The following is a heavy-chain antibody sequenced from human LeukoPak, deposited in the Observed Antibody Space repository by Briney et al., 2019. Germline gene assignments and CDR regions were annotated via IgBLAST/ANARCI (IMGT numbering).Heavy chain of an antibody. CDR1: GFTFSSYW. J-gene: IGHJ4*02. V-gene: IGHV3-7*03. CDR3: ARMKYGDSHFDY. CDR2: IKQDGSEK. D-gene: IGHD4-17*01. Sequence: GGSLRLSCAASGFTFSSYWMSWVRQAPGKGLEWVANIKQDGSEKYYVGSVKGRFTISRDNAKNSLYMQMNSLRAEDTAVYYCARMKYGDSHFDYWGQGTLVTVSS.